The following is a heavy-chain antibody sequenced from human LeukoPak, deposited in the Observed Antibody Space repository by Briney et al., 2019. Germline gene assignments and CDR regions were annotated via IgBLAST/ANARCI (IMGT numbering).Heavy chain of an antibody. D-gene: IGHD1-1*01. CDR3: ARYPGTTNPFDY. Sequence: ASVKVSCKASGYTFTGYYMHWVRQAPGQGLEWMGWINPNSGGTNYAQKFQGRVTMTRDTSISTAYTELSRLRSDDTAVYYCARYPGTTNPFDYWGQGTLVTVFS. CDR1: GYTFTGYY. CDR2: INPNSGGT. J-gene: IGHJ4*02. V-gene: IGHV1-2*02.